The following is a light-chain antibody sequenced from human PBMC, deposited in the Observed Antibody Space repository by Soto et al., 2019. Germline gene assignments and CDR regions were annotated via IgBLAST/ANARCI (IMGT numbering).Light chain of an antibody. V-gene: IGKV1-5*01. CDR3: QQYNSYSWT. CDR2: DAS. J-gene: IGKJ1*01. CDR1: QSISSW. Sequence: DIQMTQSPSTLSASVGDRVTITCRASQSISSWVAWYQQKPGKAPKLLIYDASSLESGVPSRFSGSGSGTEFTLTISSLQPDDFATYYCQQYNSYSWTSGQGTKVEIK.